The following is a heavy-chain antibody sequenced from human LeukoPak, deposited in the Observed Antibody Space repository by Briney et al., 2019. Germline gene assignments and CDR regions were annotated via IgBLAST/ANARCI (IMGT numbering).Heavy chain of an antibody. CDR2: INPDGSIT. D-gene: IGHD5-24*01. V-gene: IGHV3-74*01. Sequence: GGSLRLSCAASGFTLSNYWMHWVRQTPGKGLVWVSRINPDGSITTYADSVKGRFTISRDTAKNTLFVQMNSLRPEDTAVYYCARDGYNYRALDYWGQGTLVTVSS. CDR1: GFTLSNYW. CDR3: ARDGYNYRALDY. J-gene: IGHJ4*02.